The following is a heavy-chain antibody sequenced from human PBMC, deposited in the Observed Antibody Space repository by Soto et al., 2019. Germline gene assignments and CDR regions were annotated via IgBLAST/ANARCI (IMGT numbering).Heavy chain of an antibody. CDR3: APLVAVPRDY. V-gene: IGHV3-30-3*01. CDR2: ISYDGSNK. CDR1: GFTFGSYC. J-gene: IGHJ4*02. D-gene: IGHD6-19*01. Sequence: PGGSLTLSCAASGFTFGSYCIHWVRHAPGKGREWVSFISYDGSNKYYADSVKGRFTISRDNSKNTLYLQMNSLRAEDKAVYYCAPLVAVPRDYWGQGTLVTVSS.